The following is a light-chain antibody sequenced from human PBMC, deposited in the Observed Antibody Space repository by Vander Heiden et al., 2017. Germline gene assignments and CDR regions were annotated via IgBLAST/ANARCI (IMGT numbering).Light chain of an antibody. CDR2: GAS. CDR1: QSVNSDY. J-gene: IGKJ2*01. CDR3: QHHGNSPRYT. V-gene: IGKV3-20*01. Sequence: DIVLTQSPGTLYLSPGERATLSCRASQSVNSDYLAWYQQKPAQAPRLLIYGASNRATGIPDRFSGSGSGTDFTLTISRLEPEDFAVYYCQHHGNSPRYTFGQGTKLEIK.